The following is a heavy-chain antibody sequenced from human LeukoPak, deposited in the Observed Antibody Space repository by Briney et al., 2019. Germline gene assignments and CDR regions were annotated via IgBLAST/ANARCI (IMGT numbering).Heavy chain of an antibody. CDR2: ISYDGSNK. CDR1: GFTFSSYA. D-gene: IGHD1-1*01. Sequence: GGSLRLSCAASGFTFSSYAMHWVRQAPGKGLEWVAVISYDGSNKYYADSVKGRFTISRDNSKNTLYLQMNSLRAEDTAVYYCAKVLLDPPYWFDPWGQGTLVTVSS. CDR3: AKVLLDPPYWFDP. V-gene: IGHV3-30-3*01. J-gene: IGHJ5*02.